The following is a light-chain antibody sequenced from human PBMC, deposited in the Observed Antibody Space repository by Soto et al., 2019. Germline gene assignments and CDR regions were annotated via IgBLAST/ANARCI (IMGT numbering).Light chain of an antibody. CDR3: RSWDSSPSADG. CDR1: SSNIGGNS. CDR2: DDN. V-gene: IGLV1-51*01. J-gene: IGLJ1*01. Sequence: QSVLTQPPSVSAAPGQKVTISCSGSSSNIGGNSVSWYQQLPGTAPKLLIYDDNKRPSGIPDRFSCSQSGTSATLGVTGFQTGDEADYYCRSWDSSPSADGFGTWTKVTVL.